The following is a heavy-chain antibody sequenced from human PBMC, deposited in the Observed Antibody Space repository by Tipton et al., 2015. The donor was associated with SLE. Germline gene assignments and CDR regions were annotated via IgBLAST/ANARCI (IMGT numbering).Heavy chain of an antibody. CDR2: IYYSGST. CDR1: GGSMNNYY. J-gene: IGHJ6*03. D-gene: IGHD6-13*01. Sequence: TLSLTCTVSGGSMNNYYWNWIRQPPGKGLEWIGYIYYSGSTNYNPSLKSRVTISVDTSKNQFSLKLSSVTAADTAVYYCARDHRAAAGTYYYYYMDVWGKGTTVTVSS. CDR3: ARDHRAAAGTYYYYYMDV. V-gene: IGHV4-59*01.